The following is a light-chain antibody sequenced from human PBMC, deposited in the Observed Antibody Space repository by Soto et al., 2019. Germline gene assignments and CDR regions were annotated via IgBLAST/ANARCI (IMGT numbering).Light chain of an antibody. CDR2: AAS. CDR3: QQTRSYPST. Sequence: IQLTQSPSSLSASVGDSVTITCRASQDISIYLAWYQLKPGKAPNLLIYAASSLQSGVPSRFSGRGSGTDFTLTIYSLQAEDFATYYCQQTRSYPSTFGGRTKVDI. CDR1: QDISIY. J-gene: IGKJ4*01. V-gene: IGKV1-9*01.